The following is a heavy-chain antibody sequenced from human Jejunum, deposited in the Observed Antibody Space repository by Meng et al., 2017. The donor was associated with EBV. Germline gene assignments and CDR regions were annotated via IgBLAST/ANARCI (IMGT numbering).Heavy chain of an antibody. V-gene: IGHV7-4-1*02. Sequence: QWKVVQSGFEFRKPWASMKISCKTSGYTFTNYAMNWVRQAPGQGLEWMAWINTKTGNPAYAQGFTGRFVFSLDMSVTTIYLQISSLEAEDTAIYYCARAVVGSTSLDYWGQGTLVTVSS. J-gene: IGHJ4*02. D-gene: IGHD1-26*01. CDR1: GYTFTNYA. CDR3: ARAVVGSTSLDY. CDR2: INTKTGNP.